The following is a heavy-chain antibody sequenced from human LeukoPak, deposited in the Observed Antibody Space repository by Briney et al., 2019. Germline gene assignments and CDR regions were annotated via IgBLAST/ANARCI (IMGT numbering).Heavy chain of an antibody. Sequence: ETLSLTCTISGGSVSDYYWSWIRQSPGKGLEWIGYIYHTGSTSYSPSLKSRVTISADTSQNQFSLKLSSVTAADTAVYYCASRKLGNDYWGQGTLVTVSS. D-gene: IGHD7-27*01. CDR1: GGSVSDYY. V-gene: IGHV4-59*02. CDR2: IYHTGST. J-gene: IGHJ4*02. CDR3: ASRKLGNDY.